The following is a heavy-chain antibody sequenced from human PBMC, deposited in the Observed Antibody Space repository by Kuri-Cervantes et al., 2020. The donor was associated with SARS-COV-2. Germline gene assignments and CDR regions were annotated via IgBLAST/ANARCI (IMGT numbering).Heavy chain of an antibody. J-gene: IGHJ4*02. CDR1: GGTFSSYG. CDR3: ARRAEGRSGSYSFDY. Sequence: SVKVSCKASGGTFSSYGISWVRQAPGQGLEWMGGIIPIFGTANYAQKFQGRVTITADESTSTAYMELGSLRSEDTAVYYCARRAEGRSGSYSFDYWGQGTLVTVSS. CDR2: IIPIFGTA. V-gene: IGHV1-69*13. D-gene: IGHD1-26*01.